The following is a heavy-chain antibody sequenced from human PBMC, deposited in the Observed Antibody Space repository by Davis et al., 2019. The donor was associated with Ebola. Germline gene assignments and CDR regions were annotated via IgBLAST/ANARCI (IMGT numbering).Heavy chain of an antibody. CDR3: ARDEKASSWSYNWFDP. V-gene: IGHV3-73*01. CDR2: IRSKANSYAT. D-gene: IGHD6-13*01. CDR1: GFTFSSYG. Sequence: GGSLRLSCAASGFTFSSYGMSWVRQAPGKGLEWVGRIRSKANSYATAYAASVKGRFTISRDDSKNTAYLQMNSLKTEDTAVYYCARDEKASSWSYNWFDPWGQGTLVTVSS. J-gene: IGHJ5*02.